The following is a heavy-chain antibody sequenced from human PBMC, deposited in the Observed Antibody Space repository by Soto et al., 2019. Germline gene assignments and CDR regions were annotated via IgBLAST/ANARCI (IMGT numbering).Heavy chain of an antibody. Sequence: LSLTCAASGFTFSSYAMSWVRQAPGKGLEWVSAISGSGGSTYYADSVKGRFTISRDNSKNTLYLQMNSLRAEDTAVYYCAKGAYIRVASFDYWGQGTLVTVSS. CDR1: GFTFSSYA. J-gene: IGHJ4*02. D-gene: IGHD2-15*01. CDR2: ISGSGGST. V-gene: IGHV3-23*01. CDR3: AKGAYIRVASFDY.